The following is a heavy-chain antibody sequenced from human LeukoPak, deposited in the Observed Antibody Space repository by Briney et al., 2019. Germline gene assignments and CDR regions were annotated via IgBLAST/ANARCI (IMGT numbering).Heavy chain of an antibody. D-gene: IGHD3-10*01. V-gene: IGHV3-21*01. CDR3: ARGGSTNFDY. CDR1: GFTFSSYS. CDR2: ISSSSSYI. Sequence: GGSLRLSCAASGFTFSSYSMNWVRQTPGKGLEWVSSISSSSSYIYYADSVKGRFTISRDNAKNSLYLQMNSLRAEDTAVYYCARGGSTNFDYWGQGTLVTVSS. J-gene: IGHJ4*02.